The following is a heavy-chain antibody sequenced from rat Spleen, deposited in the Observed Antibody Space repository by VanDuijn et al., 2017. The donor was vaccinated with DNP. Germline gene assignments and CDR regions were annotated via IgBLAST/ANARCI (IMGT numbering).Heavy chain of an antibody. V-gene: IGHV5-25*01. CDR3: ARGMGGWLSY. D-gene: IGHD1-12*02. J-gene: IGHJ3*01. Sequence: EVQLVESGGGLVQPGRSLKLSCAASGFTFSNYDMAWVRQDPTKCLEWVASISTSGGSTYYRDSVKGRFTVSRDNGKSTLYLKMDSLRSEATATYYCARGMGGWLSYWGQGTLVTVSS. CDR2: ISTSGGST. CDR1: GFTFSNYD.